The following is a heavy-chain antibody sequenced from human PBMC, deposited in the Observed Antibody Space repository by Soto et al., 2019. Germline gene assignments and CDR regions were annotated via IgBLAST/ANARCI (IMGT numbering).Heavy chain of an antibody. CDR3: ARGQYFRFWSGLKYYFDH. D-gene: IGHD3-3*01. V-gene: IGHV4-59*01. CDR1: DGSINFYY. J-gene: IGHJ4*02. CDR2: VSYNGST. Sequence: PSETLSLTCTVSDGSINFYYWTWIRQSPGKGLEWIGYVSYNGSTDYSPSLKSRVSIPLDTSRSRFSLRLTSVTAADTATYYCARGQYFRFWSGLKYYFDHWGPGALVTVSS.